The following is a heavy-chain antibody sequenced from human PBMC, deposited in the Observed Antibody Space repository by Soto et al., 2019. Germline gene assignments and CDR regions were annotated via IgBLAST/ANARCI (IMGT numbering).Heavy chain of an antibody. CDR3: ARTWSGYRYRPFGMDV. Sequence: PGESLNISCNGSGYSFTSYWIGGVRKMPGKGLEWMGIIYPGDSDTRYSPSFQGQVTISADKSISTAYLQWSSLKASDTAMYYCARTWSGYRYRPFGMDVWGQGTTVTVSS. V-gene: IGHV5-51*01. CDR2: IYPGDSDT. CDR1: GYSFTSYW. D-gene: IGHD3-3*01. J-gene: IGHJ6*02.